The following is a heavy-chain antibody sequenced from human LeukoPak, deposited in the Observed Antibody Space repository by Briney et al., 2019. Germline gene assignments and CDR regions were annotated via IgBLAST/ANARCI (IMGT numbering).Heavy chain of an antibody. CDR3: ARGGYYDSSGYYPLDY. CDR1: GGSISSGDYY. V-gene: IGHV4-30-4*01. CDR2: IYYSGST. D-gene: IGHD3-22*01. J-gene: IGHJ4*02. Sequence: SETLSLTCTVSGGSISSGDYYWSWIRQPPGKGLEWIGYIYYSGSTYYNPSLKSRVTISVDTSKNQFSLKLSSVTAADTAVYYCARGGYYDSSGYYPLDYWGQGTLVTVSS.